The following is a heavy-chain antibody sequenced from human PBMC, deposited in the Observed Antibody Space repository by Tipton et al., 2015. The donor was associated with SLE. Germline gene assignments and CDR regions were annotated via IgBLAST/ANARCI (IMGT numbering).Heavy chain of an antibody. CDR3: AKSSGGIAVAA. V-gene: IGHV4-39*07. Sequence: TLSLTCTVSGGSISSSSYYWGWIRQPPGKGLEWIGSMYYSGSTYYNPSLKSRVTISVDTSKNQFSLKLSSVTAADTAVYYCAKSSGGIAVAAWGQGTLVTVSS. J-gene: IGHJ5*02. CDR2: MYYSGST. CDR1: GGSISSSSYY. D-gene: IGHD6-19*01.